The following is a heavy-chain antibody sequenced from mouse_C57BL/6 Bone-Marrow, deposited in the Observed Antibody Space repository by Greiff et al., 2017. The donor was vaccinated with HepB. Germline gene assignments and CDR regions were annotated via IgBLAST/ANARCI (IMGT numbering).Heavy chain of an antibody. CDR1: GFTFSDYG. D-gene: IGHD2-1*01. CDR2: ISSGSSTI. J-gene: IGHJ1*03. Sequence: EVNVVESGGGLVKPGGSLKLSCAASGFTFSDYGMHWVRQAPEKGLEWVAYISSGSSTIYYADTVKGRFTISRDNAKNTLFLQMTSLRSEDTAMYYCARNYYGNYALLYWYFDVWGTGTTVTVSS. CDR3: ARNYYGNYALLYWYFDV. V-gene: IGHV5-17*01.